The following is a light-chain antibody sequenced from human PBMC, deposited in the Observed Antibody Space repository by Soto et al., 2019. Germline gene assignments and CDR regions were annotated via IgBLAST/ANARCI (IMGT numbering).Light chain of an antibody. V-gene: IGKV3D-20*02. CDR3: QQRTNRPPWT. CDR1: QSVSSSY. J-gene: IGKJ1*01. Sequence: EIVITQSPATLSVSPGERATLSCRASQSVSSSYLAWYQQKPGQAPRLLIYGASSRATGIPDRFSGSGSGTDFTLTINSLEPEDFAVYYCQQRTNRPPWTVGPGTKGDIK. CDR2: GAS.